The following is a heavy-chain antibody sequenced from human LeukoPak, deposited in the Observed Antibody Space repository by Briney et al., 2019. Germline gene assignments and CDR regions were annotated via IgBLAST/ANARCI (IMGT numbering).Heavy chain of an antibody. D-gene: IGHD4-11*01. V-gene: IGHV3-33*01. CDR1: GFTFSSYG. CDR3: AGANSNYGFRFDY. CDR2: IWYDGSNK. Sequence: GGSLRLSCAASGFTFSSYGMHWVRQAPGKGLEWVAVIWYDGSNKYYADSVKGRFTISRDNSKNTLYLQMNSLRAEDTAVYYCAGANSNYGFRFDYWGQGTLVTVSS. J-gene: IGHJ4*02.